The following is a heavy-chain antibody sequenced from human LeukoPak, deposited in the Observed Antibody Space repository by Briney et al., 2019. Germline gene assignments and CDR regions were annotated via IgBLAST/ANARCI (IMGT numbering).Heavy chain of an antibody. D-gene: IGHD6-19*01. J-gene: IGHJ3*02. CDR1: GFTVSSNY. Sequence: GGSLRLSCAASGFTVSSNYMSWVRQAPGKGLEWVSVIYSGGSTYYADSVKGRFTISRDNSKNTLYLQMNSLRAEDTAVYYCAKDWGSSGWSLGIFDIWGQGTMVTVSS. CDR3: AKDWGSSGWSLGIFDI. V-gene: IGHV3-53*01. CDR2: IYSGGST.